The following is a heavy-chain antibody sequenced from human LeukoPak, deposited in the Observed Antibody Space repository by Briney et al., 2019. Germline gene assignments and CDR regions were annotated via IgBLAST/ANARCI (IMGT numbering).Heavy chain of an antibody. CDR2: IYHSGST. CDR3: ATLCSSTSCYAGPRVYGMDV. V-gene: IGHV4-39*01. D-gene: IGHD2-2*01. Sequence: SQTLPLTCTVSGGSINSSSFYWGWIRQPPGKGLEWIGSIYHSGSTFYNPSLKSRVTISVDSSKNQSSLKLSSVTVADTAVYYCATLCSSTSCYAGPRVYGMDVWGQGTTVTVSS. CDR1: GGSINSSSFY. J-gene: IGHJ6*02.